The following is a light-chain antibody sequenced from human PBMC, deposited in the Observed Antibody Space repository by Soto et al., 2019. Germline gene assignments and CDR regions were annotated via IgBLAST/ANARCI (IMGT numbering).Light chain of an antibody. Sequence: QSVLTQPPSVSEAPRQRVTISCTGSSSSIGNNAVHWFQQLPGKAPKLLVYYDDLVPSGVSDRFSGSKSGTSASLAISGLQSEDEAYYYCAAWDDSLNTDVFGPGTKLTVL. V-gene: IGLV1-36*01. J-gene: IGLJ1*01. CDR1: SSSIGNNA. CDR3: AAWDDSLNTDV. CDR2: YDD.